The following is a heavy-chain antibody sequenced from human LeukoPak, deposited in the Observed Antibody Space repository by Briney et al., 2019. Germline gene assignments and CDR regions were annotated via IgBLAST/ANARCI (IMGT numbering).Heavy chain of an antibody. CDR1: GFTFSSYG. Sequence: GGSLRLSCAASGFTFSSYGMHWVRQAPGKGLKWVAFIRYDGSNKYYADSVKGRFTISRDNSKNTLYLQMNSLRAEDTAVYYCAKGRSEFVVVPAATDYWGQGTLVTVSS. V-gene: IGHV3-30*02. CDR3: AKGRSEFVVVPAATDY. J-gene: IGHJ4*02. D-gene: IGHD2-2*01. CDR2: IRYDGSNK.